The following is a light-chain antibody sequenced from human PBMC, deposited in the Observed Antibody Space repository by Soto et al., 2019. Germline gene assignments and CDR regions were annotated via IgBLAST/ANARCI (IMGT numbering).Light chain of an antibody. V-gene: IGKV3-15*01. Sequence: EIGMTQSPATLSLSPGDRATLSCRASQSVRSHLAWFQQKPGQPPRLLIFGESTRATGVPARFSGSGSGTEFTLIISSLQSEDFAVYFCQQYNNWPLTFGGGTKVDIK. CDR2: GES. CDR1: QSVRSH. CDR3: QQYNNWPLT. J-gene: IGKJ4*01.